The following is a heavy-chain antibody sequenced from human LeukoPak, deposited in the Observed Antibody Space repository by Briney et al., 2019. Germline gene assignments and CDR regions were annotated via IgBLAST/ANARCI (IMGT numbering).Heavy chain of an antibody. CDR2: IYYSGST. Sequence: SETLSLTCTVSGGSTSSSSYYWGWIRQPPGKGLEWIGSIYYSGSTYYNPSLKSRVTISVDASKNQFSLKLRSVTAADTAIYFCARRVFASGRLDYWGQGTLVTVSS. J-gene: IGHJ4*02. V-gene: IGHV4-39*01. CDR1: GGSTSSSSYY. CDR3: ARRVFASGRLDY. D-gene: IGHD3-10*01.